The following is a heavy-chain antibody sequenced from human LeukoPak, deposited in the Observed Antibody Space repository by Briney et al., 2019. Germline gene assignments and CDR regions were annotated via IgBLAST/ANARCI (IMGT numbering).Heavy chain of an antibody. CDR3: ARCTHSGYSSRFDPYFQH. J-gene: IGHJ1*01. CDR2: IYPGDSDT. CDR1: GYSFTSYW. Sequence: GESLKISCKGSGYSFTSYWIGWVRQMPGKGLEWMGIIYPGDSDTRYSPSFQGQVTISADKSISTAYLRWSSLKASDTAMYYCARCTHSGYSSRFDPYFQHWGQGTLVTVSS. D-gene: IGHD6-13*01. V-gene: IGHV5-51*01.